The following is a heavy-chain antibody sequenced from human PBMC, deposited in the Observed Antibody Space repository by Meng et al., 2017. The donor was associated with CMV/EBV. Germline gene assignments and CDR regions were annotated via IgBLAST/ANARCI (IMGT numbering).Heavy chain of an antibody. D-gene: IGHD2-15*01. CDR1: GNTFTSFG. CDR3: ARKVVGAFDI. CDR2: ISAYNGNT. V-gene: IGHV1-18*01. Sequence: LGQSGAEVKKPGASVKVSCKASGNTFTSFGSSWVRQAPGQGLEWMGWISAYNGNTHYAQKLQGRVTMTTDTSTSPAYMELRSLRSDDTAVYYCARKVVGAFDIWGQGTMVTVPS. J-gene: IGHJ3*02.